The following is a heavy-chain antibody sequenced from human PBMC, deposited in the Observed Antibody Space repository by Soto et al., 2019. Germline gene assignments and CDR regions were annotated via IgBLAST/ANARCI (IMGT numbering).Heavy chain of an antibody. CDR3: VRVGLNRNYDFDF. D-gene: IGHD3-16*01. CDR2: INPNSDVT. Sequence: QVQLVQSGAEVKKPGASVKVSCKASGYTFNSYYIHWVRQAPGQGLEWMGRINPNSDVTGYAQSFPGRGTMTTDMSMPTAYMDLTRFRSDDTAVYYCVRVGLNRNYDFDFGAQGTLITVSS. CDR1: GYTFNSYY. J-gene: IGHJ4*02. V-gene: IGHV1-2*02.